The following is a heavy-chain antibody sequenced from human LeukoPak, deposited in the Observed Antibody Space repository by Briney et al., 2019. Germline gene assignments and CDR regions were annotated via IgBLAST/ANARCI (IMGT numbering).Heavy chain of an antibody. CDR2: INSDGGDT. CDR1: GFTFSGYW. V-gene: IGHV3-74*01. CDR3: ARGGSGTFHI. J-gene: IGHJ3*02. D-gene: IGHD3-10*01. Sequence: GGSLRLSCAASGFTFSGYWMHWVRQAPGKGLIWLLRINSDGGDTNYADSVSGRFTISRDNAKNTLYLQMNSLRADDTAVYYCARGGSGTFHIWGQGTMVTVSS.